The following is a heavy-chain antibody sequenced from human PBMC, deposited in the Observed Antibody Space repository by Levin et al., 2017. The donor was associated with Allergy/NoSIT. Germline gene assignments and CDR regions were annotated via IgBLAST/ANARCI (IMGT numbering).Heavy chain of an antibody. CDR1: GYTFTGYY. D-gene: IGHD6-6*01. CDR3: ASTQQLVYRPFYYFDY. CDR2: IKPNSGGT. Sequence: ASVKVSCKASGYTFTGYYMHWVRQAPGQGLEWMGRIKPNSGGTNYAQKFQGRVTMTRDTSISTAYMELSRLRSDDTAVYYCASTQQLVYRPFYYFDYWGQGTLVTVSS. V-gene: IGHV1-2*06. J-gene: IGHJ4*02.